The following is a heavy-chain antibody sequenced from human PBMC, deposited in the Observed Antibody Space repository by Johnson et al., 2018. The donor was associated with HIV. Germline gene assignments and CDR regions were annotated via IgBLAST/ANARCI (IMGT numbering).Heavy chain of an antibody. CDR2: IKEDGSER. D-gene: IGHD2-21*01. V-gene: IGHV3-7*01. CDR3: ARGGGDCGGDCFLGAFDI. Sequence: QLVESGGGLVQPGGSLRLSCAASGFSFNNYWMSWVRQAPGKGLEWVANIKEDGSERYYVDSVKGRFTISRDNAKNSVFLHMDSLRAEDTAVYYCARGGGDCGGDCFLGAFDIWGQGTMVTVSS. J-gene: IGHJ3*02. CDR1: GFSFNNYW.